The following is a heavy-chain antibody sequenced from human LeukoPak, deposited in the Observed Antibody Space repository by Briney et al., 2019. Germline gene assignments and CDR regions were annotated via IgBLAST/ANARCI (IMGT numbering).Heavy chain of an antibody. CDR3: ARLPAIRLPADY. D-gene: IGHD2-21*02. Sequence: PGGSLRLSCAASGFTFSSYSMSWVCQAPGKGLEWVSSISTGSSYIFYADSLKGRFTISRDNAKNSLSLQMNSLRAEDTAVYYCARLPAIRLPADYWGQGTLVTVSS. V-gene: IGHV3-21*01. J-gene: IGHJ4*02. CDR1: GFTFSSYS. CDR2: ISTGSSYI.